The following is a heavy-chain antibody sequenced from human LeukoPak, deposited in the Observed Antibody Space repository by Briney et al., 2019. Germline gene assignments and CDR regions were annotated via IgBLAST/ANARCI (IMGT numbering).Heavy chain of an antibody. Sequence: SETLSLTCSVSGGSISSDSFYWGWIRQPPGKGLEWIGSMYYSGSTYYNPSLKSRVTISVDTSKNQFSLKLSSVTAADTAVYYCASWTKNYFDYWGQGTLVTVSS. J-gene: IGHJ4*02. CDR2: MYYSGST. CDR3: ASWTKNYFDY. V-gene: IGHV4-39*01. CDR1: GGSISSDSFY. D-gene: IGHD3/OR15-3a*01.